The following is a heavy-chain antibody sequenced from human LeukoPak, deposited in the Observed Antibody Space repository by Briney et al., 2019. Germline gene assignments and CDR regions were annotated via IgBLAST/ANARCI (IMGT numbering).Heavy chain of an antibody. D-gene: IGHD1/OR15-1a*01. CDR1: GFHFGNFA. CDR3: AKAGTEGLTHNNVFIDV. V-gene: IGHV3-23*01. J-gene: IGHJ6*03. Sequence: PGGALRLSCAASGFHFGNFAVRWVREGPGKGLECVSAIYSGGDVTYYADSVKGRSSITRDNPENTVSLQTNSLRAEDTPLYFCAKAGTEGLTHNNVFIDVWGKRATVTVSS. CDR2: IYSGGDVT.